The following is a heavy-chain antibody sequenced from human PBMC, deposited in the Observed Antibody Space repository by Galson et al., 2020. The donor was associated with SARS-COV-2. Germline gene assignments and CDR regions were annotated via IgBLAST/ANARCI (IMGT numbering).Heavy chain of an antibody. CDR3: ARAGDSSGYSHSWFDP. J-gene: IGHJ5*02. D-gene: IGHD3-22*01. CDR2: IYTSGST. CDR1: GGSIISYY. Sequence: SETLSLTCTVSGGSIISYYWSWIRQPPGKGLEWIGYIYTSGSTNYNPSLKSRVTISVDTSKNQFSLKLSSVTAADTAVYYCARAGDSSGYSHSWFDPWGQGILVTVSS. V-gene: IGHV4-4*08.